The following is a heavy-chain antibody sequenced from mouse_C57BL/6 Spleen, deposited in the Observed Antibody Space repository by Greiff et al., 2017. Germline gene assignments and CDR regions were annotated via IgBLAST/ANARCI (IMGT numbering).Heavy chain of an antibody. Sequence: QVHVKQPGAELVRPGSSVKLSCKASGYTFTSYWMHWVKQRPIQGLEWIGNIDPSDSETHYNQKFKDKATLTVDKSSSTAYMQLSSLTSEDSAVYYCARSTVVPYWYFDVWGTGTTVTVSS. D-gene: IGHD1-1*01. V-gene: IGHV1-52*01. CDR3: ARSTVVPYWYFDV. CDR2: IDPSDSET. CDR1: GYTFTSYW. J-gene: IGHJ1*03.